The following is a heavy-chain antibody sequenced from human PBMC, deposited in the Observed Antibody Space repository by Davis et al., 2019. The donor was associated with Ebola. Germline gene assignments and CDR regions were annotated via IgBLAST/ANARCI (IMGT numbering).Heavy chain of an antibody. Sequence: PGGSLRLSCAASGFTFNNYAMHWVRQAPGKGLEWVSGISWNSISIGYADSAKGRFTISRDNANHSLYLQMNSLRPEDTALYYCVKVQWSDPYSYYGMDVWGQGTTVTVSS. CDR3: VKVQWSDPYSYYGMDV. D-gene: IGHD2-8*01. V-gene: IGHV3-9*01. CDR2: ISWNSISI. CDR1: GFTFNNYA. J-gene: IGHJ6*02.